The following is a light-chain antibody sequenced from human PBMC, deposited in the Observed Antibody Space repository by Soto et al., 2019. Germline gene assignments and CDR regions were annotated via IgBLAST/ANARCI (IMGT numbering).Light chain of an antibody. CDR2: SNY. J-gene: IGLJ1*01. CDR1: SATIESNT. Sequence: QSVLTQPPSASGTPGQRVTISCSGSSATIESNTVTWYQQLPGTAPQLVIYSNYDRPSGVPDRFSGSTSGTSASLVIRGLQSEDEADYYCAAWDDILNGYVFGGGTKVTVL. V-gene: IGLV1-44*01. CDR3: AAWDDILNGYV.